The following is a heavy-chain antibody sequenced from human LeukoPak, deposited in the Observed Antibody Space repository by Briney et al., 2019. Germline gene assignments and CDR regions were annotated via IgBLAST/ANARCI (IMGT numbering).Heavy chain of an antibody. J-gene: IGHJ4*02. CDR2: IYYSGST. CDR1: GGSIGSYY. D-gene: IGHD1-26*01. CDR3: AGSYSGSPIDY. Sequence: SETLSLTCTVSGGSIGSYYWSWIRHPPGKGLEWIGYIYYSGSTNYNPSLKSRVTISVDTSKNQFSLKLSSVTAADTAVYYCAGSYSGSPIDYWGQGTLVTVAS. V-gene: IGHV4-59*01.